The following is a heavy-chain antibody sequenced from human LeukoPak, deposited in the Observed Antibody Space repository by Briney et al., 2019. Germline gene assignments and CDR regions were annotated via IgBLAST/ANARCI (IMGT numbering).Heavy chain of an antibody. Sequence: SETLSPTCAVYGGSFSTYYWSWIRQSPGKGLEWIAEINHRGDTNYNPSVKSRATISVDTSRNQFSLKITSLTAADTAVYYCARGPTISETGYFDYWGQGTLVTVSS. CDR3: ARGPTISETGYFDY. V-gene: IGHV4-34*01. CDR2: INHRGDT. CDR1: GGSFSTYY. D-gene: IGHD1-1*01. J-gene: IGHJ4*03.